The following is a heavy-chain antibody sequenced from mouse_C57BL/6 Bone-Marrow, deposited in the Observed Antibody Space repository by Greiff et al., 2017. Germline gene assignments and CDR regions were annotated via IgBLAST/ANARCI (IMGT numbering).Heavy chain of an antibody. CDR2: IYPGSGST. J-gene: IGHJ3*01. V-gene: IGHV1-55*01. D-gene: IGHD1-1*01. CDR3: ASPTYGVSYFEFAY. CDR1: GYTFTSYW. Sequence: VQLQQPGAELVKPGASVKMSCKASGYTFTSYWITWVKQRPGQGLEWIGDIYPGSGSTNYNEKFKSKATLTVDTSSSTAYMQLSSLTSEDSAVYYCASPTYGVSYFEFAYWGQGTLVTVSA.